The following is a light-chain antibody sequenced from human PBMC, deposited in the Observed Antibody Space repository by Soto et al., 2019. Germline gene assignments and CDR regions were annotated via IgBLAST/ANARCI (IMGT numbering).Light chain of an antibody. CDR2: GAS. CDR3: QQYNSSTLT. CDR1: QTVRTRF. V-gene: IGKV3-20*01. J-gene: IGKJ1*01. Sequence: HSTNTVAFSPGQPAALSCRDSQTVRTRFLAWYQQSRGQAPRLLIYGASSRATGIPARFSGSGSGTDFTLTISSLQSEDFAVYYCQQYNSSTLTFGQGTKVDIK.